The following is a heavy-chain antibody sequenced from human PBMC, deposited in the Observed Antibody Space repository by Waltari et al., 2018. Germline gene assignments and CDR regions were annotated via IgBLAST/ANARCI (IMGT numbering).Heavy chain of an antibody. D-gene: IGHD5-18*01. CDR2: IYYGGTT. V-gene: IGHV4-39*01. CDR3: ARQGNDGYGGFDY. J-gene: IGHJ4*02. CDR1: GRCIRRTTYF. Sequence: QLQLQVPGPGLMKLSVTLSLPCTVPGRCIRRTTYFWDWLRLSPGTGLVLIASIYYGGTTQYNPSLRSRVTIPVNASKNLFSLKLSSVTAADTAVFYCARQGNDGYGGFDYWGQGTLVTVSS.